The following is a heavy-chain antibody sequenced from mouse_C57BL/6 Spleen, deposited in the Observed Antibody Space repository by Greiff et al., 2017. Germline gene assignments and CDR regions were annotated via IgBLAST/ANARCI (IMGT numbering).Heavy chain of an antibody. CDR1: GFSLTSYA. CDR2: IWTGGGT. CDR3: ARSDYDGALYAMDY. Sequence: VMLVESGPGLVAPSQSLSITCTVSGFSLTSYAISWVRQPPGKGLEWLGVIWTGGGTNYNSALKSRLSISKDNSKSQVFLKMNSLQTDDTARYYCARSDYDGALYAMDYWGQGTSVTVSS. D-gene: IGHD2-4*01. V-gene: IGHV2-9-1*01. J-gene: IGHJ4*01.